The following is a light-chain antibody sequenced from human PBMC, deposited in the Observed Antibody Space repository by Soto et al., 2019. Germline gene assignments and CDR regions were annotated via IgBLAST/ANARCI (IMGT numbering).Light chain of an antibody. CDR2: WAS. CDR3: QQYYSTFLT. CDR1: QSVLYSSNNKNR. V-gene: IGKV4-1*01. Sequence: DIVMTQSPDSLAVSLGERATINCKSSQSVLYSSNNKNRLAWYQQKPGQPPKLLIYWASTRESGVPDRFSGSGSGTDFTLTISSLQAGDVAVYYCQQYYSTFLTFGGGTKVEIK. J-gene: IGKJ4*01.